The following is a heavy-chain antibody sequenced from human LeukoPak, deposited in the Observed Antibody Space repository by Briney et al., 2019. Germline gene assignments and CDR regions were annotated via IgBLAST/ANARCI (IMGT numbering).Heavy chain of an antibody. CDR2: ISAYNGNT. CDR3: ARVGYCSSTSCLYPYYYYYGMDV. V-gene: IGHV1-18*04. J-gene: IGHJ6*02. CDR1: GYTFTGYY. Sequence: ASVKVSCKASGYTFTGYYMHWVRQAPGQGLEWMGWISAYNGNTNYAQKLQGRVTMTTDTSTSTAYMELRSLRSDDTAVYYCARVGYCSSTSCLYPYYYYYGMDVWGQGTTVTVSS. D-gene: IGHD2-2*01.